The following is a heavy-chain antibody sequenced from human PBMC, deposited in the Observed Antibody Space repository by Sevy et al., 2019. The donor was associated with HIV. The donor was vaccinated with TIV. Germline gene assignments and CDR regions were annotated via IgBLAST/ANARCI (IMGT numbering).Heavy chain of an antibody. J-gene: IGHJ3*02. D-gene: IGHD2-15*01. CDR2: INHSGGT. CDR3: ARHCTGSSCSHAFDI. V-gene: IGHV4-34*01. CDR1: GGSFSGYY. Sequence: SETLSLTCAVYGGSFSGYYWSWIRQPPGKGLEWIGEINHSGGTNYNPSLKSRVTISVDTFKNQSSLKVNSVTAADTAVLYCARHCTGSSCSHAFDIWGQGTRVTVSS.